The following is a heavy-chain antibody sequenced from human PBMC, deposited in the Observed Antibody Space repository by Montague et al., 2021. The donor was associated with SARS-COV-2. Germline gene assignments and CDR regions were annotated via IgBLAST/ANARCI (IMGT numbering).Heavy chain of an antibody. CDR1: GVSISSGSYY. CDR3: VREKYYFDDGGSK. D-gene: IGHD3-22*01. J-gene: IGHJ4*02. CDR2: VYHTGXT. V-gene: IGHV4-61*01. Sequence: SETLSLTCSVSGVSISSGSYYWSWVRQPPGKGLEWIGYVYHTGXTXYXXXXKXRVTLSIDTSKNQFSLNLTSVTAADTAVYYCVREKYYFDDGGSKWGQGTLVTV.